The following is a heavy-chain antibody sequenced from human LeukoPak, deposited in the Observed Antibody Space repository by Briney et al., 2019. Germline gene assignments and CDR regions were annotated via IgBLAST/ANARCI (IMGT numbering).Heavy chain of an antibody. Sequence: PSETLSLTCTVSDFFISRGYYWGWIRQPPGKGLECIGTIYRSGTTYYSPSLKTRVTISVDTSKNHFSLKLSSVTAADTAVYYCARADSTYGYAGGNYFDSWGQGTLVTVSS. CDR2: IYRSGTT. J-gene: IGHJ4*02. D-gene: IGHD5-18*01. CDR3: ARADSTYGYAGGNYFDS. V-gene: IGHV4-38-2*02. CDR1: DFFISRGYY.